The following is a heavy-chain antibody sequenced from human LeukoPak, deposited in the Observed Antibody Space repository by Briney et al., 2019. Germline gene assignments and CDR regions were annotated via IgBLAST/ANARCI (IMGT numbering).Heavy chain of an antibody. CDR3: ARGRQNSGSYSDAFDI. Sequence: GGSLRLSCAGSGFAFSSYSMHWVRQAPGKGLEWVSSISSSSIYIYYADSLKGRFTISRDNAKNSLSLQMNSLRAEDTAVYYCARGRQNSGSYSDAFDIWGQGTVVTVSS. J-gene: IGHJ3*02. CDR1: GFAFSSYS. D-gene: IGHD1-26*01. V-gene: IGHV3-21*01. CDR2: ISSSSIYI.